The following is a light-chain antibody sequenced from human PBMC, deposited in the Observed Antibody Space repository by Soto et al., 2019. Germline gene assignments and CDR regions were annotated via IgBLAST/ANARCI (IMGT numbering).Light chain of an antibody. V-gene: IGKV3-15*01. J-gene: IGKJ4*01. Sequence: EIVMTQSPATLSVSPGEGATLSCKASQNVYNNLAWYQQRPGQPPRLLIYDASTRATGISARFSGSGYGTEFPLTISSLQSEDFAVYFCQQCRNSPLTFGGGTKVEIK. CDR1: QNVYNN. CDR3: QQCRNSPLT. CDR2: DAS.